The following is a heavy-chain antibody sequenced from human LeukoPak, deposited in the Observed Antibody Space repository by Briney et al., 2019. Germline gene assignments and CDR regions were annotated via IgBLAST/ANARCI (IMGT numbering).Heavy chain of an antibody. CDR3: ASSTMVVTPLSDHIDY. CDR2: IYTSGST. Sequence: SETLSLTCTVSGGSISSGSYYWSWIRQPAGKGLEWIGRIYTSGSTSYNPSLKSRLTISVDTSKNQFSLKLSSVTAADTAVYYCASSTMVVTPLSDHIDYRGQGTLVTVSS. V-gene: IGHV4-61*02. CDR1: GGSISSGSYY. J-gene: IGHJ4*02. D-gene: IGHD4-23*01.